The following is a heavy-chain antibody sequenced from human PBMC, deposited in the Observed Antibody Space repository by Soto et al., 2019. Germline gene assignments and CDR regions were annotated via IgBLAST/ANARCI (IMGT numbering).Heavy chain of an antibody. Sequence: QVQLVQSGAEVKKPGSSVKVSCKASGGTFSSYTISWVRQAPGQGLEWMGRIIPILGIANYAQKFQGRVTITADKSTSTAYMALSSMRSEDTAVYYCARDLVGLQLVPHNRPIFDYWGQGTLVTVSS. CDR3: ARDLVGLQLVPHNRPIFDY. V-gene: IGHV1-69*08. D-gene: IGHD6-13*01. CDR2: IIPILGIA. CDR1: GGTFSSYT. J-gene: IGHJ4*02.